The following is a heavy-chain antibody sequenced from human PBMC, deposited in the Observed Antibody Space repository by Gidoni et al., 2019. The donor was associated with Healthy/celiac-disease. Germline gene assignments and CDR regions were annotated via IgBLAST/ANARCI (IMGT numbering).Heavy chain of an antibody. V-gene: IGHV1-69*01. Sequence: QVQLVQSGAEVKKPGSSVTVSCKASGGTFSSYAISWVRQAPGQGLEWMGGIIPIFGTANCAQKFQGRVTITADESTSTAYMELSSLRSEDTAVYYCARVAPKSITMVRTEYYFDYWGQGTLVTVSS. CDR1: GGTFSSYA. CDR2: IIPIFGTA. CDR3: ARVAPKSITMVRTEYYFDY. D-gene: IGHD3-10*01. J-gene: IGHJ4*02.